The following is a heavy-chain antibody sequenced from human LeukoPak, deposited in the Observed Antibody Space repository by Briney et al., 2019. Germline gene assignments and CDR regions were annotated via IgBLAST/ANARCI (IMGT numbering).Heavy chain of an antibody. Sequence: ASVKVSCKASGYTLTGYYMHWVRQAPGQGLEWMGRINPNSGGTNYAQKFQGRVTMTRDTSISTAYMERSRLRSDDTAVYYCARDSGYYGDYDYWGQGTLVTVSS. CDR1: GYTLTGYY. CDR3: ARDSGYYGDYDY. CDR2: INPNSGGT. J-gene: IGHJ4*02. D-gene: IGHD4-17*01. V-gene: IGHV1-2*06.